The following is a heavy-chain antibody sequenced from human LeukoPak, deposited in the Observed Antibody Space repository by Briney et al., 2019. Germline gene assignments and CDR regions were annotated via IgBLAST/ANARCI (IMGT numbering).Heavy chain of an antibody. CDR1: GGSISSYY. V-gene: IGHV4-4*07. Sequence: SETLSLTCTVSGGSISSYYWSWIRQPAGKGLEWIGRIYTSGSTNYNPSLKSRVTMSVDTSKNQFSLKLSSVTAADTALYYCVRGGYGSLTFDYWGQGTLVTVSS. CDR3: VRGGYGSLTFDY. CDR2: IYTSGST. D-gene: IGHD5-18*01. J-gene: IGHJ4*02.